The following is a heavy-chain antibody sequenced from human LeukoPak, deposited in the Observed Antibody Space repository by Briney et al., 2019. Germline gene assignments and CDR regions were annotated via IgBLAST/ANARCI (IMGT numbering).Heavy chain of an antibody. V-gene: IGHV4-39*01. CDR2: IYYSGST. CDR1: GVSMSSYY. D-gene: IGHD3-22*01. Sequence: PSETLSLTCTVSGVSMSSYYWGWIRQPPGKGLEWIGSIYYSGSTYYNPSLKSRVTISVDTSKNQFSLKLSSVTAADTAVYYCASSWYYYDSSGYYYWGQGTLVTVSS. J-gene: IGHJ4*02. CDR3: ASSWYYYDSSGYYY.